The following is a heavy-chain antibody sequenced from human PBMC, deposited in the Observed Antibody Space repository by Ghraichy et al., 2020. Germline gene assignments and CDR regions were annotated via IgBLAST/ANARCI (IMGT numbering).Heavy chain of an antibody. J-gene: IGHJ5*02. CDR1: GGSIRSGDYY. V-gene: IGHV4-30-4*01. Sequence: SETLSLTCTVSGGSIRSGDYYWSWIRQPPGKGLEWIGYIYYSGSTYYNPSLKSRVTISVDTSKNQFSLKLDSVTAADTAVYYCARVGGSGFWFDPWGQGTVVTVSS. CDR2: IYYSGST. D-gene: IGHD3-3*01. CDR3: ARVGGSGFWFDP.